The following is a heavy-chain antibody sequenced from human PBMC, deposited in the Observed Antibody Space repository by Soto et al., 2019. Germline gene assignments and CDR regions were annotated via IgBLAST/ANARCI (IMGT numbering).Heavy chain of an antibody. J-gene: IGHJ4*02. V-gene: IGHV4-59*12. CDR3: ARDRWEQRVASDC. CDR2: IYYSGST. CDR1: GGSINSYY. Sequence: SETLSLTCTVSGGSINSYYWSWIRQPPGKGLEWIGYIYYSGSTNYNPSLKSRATISVDTSKNQFSLKLSSVTAADPAVYYCARDRWEQRVASDCWGRGTLFTVSS. D-gene: IGHD1-26*01.